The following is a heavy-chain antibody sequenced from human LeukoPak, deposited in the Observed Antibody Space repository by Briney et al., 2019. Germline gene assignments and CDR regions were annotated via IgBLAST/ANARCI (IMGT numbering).Heavy chain of an antibody. CDR2: ISYDGSNK. CDR1: GFTFSSYG. J-gene: IGHJ3*02. Sequence: GRSLRLSCAASGFTFSSYGMHWVRQAPGKGLEWVAVISYDGSNKYYADSVKGRFTISRDNSKNTLYLQMNSLRAEDTAVYYCAKDRWAGYSSSWGAFDIWGQGTMVTVSS. CDR3: AKDRWAGYSSSWGAFDI. D-gene: IGHD6-13*01. V-gene: IGHV3-30*18.